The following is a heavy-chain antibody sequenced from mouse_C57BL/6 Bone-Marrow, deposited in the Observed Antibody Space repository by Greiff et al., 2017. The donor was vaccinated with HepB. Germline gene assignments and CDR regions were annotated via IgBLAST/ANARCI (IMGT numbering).Heavy chain of an antibody. D-gene: IGHD1-1*01. CDR2: ISYDGSN. J-gene: IGHJ4*01. Sequence: ESGPGLVKPSQSLSLTCSVTGYSITSGYYWNWIRQFPGNKLEWMGYISYDGSNNYNPSLKNRISITRDTSKNQFFLKLNSVTTEDTATYYCASPYYYGSSGMDYWGQGTSVTVSS. CDR1: GYSITSGYY. V-gene: IGHV3-6*01. CDR3: ASPYYYGSSGMDY.